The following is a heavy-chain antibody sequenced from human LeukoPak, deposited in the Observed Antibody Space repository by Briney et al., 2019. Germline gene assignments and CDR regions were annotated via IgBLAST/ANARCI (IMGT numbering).Heavy chain of an antibody. Sequence: PGGSLRLSCTASGFTFGDYATSWFRQAPGKGLEWVGFIRSKAYGGTTQYAASVKGRFTISRDDSKSIAYLQMNSLKIEDTAVYYCTRSGKEWLVQHNWGQGTLVTVSS. J-gene: IGHJ4*02. V-gene: IGHV3-49*03. CDR1: GFTFGDYA. D-gene: IGHD6-19*01. CDR3: TRSGKEWLVQHN. CDR2: IRSKAYGGTT.